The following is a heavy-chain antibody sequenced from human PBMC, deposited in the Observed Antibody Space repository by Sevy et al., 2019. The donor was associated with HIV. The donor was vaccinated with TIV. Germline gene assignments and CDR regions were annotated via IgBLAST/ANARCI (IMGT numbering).Heavy chain of an antibody. CDR1: GFTFDDFA. D-gene: IGHD5-12*01. V-gene: IGHV3-49*03. Sequence: GGSLRLSCTTSGFTFDDFAMSWFRQAPGKGLEWVXFITRNSYEAYGGTTDYAASVKGRFIISRDDSKSIAYLQMNSLXXEDTAVYYCTRGLATADTPEXYXDXWGQGTLVTVSS. J-gene: IGHJ4*02. CDR2: ITRNSYEAYGGTT. CDR3: TRGLATADTPEXYXDX.